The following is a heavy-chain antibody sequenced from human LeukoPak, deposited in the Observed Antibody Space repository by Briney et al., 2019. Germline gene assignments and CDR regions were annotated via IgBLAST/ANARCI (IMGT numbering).Heavy chain of an antibody. CDR2: IYTSGST. V-gene: IGHV4-61*02. CDR1: GGSISSGSYY. CDR3: AREYSYSNYYFDY. Sequence: SQTLSLTCTVSGGSISSGSYYWSWIRQPAGEGLEWIGRIYTSGSTNYNPSLKSRVTISVDTSKNQFSLKLSSVTAADTAVYYCAREYSYSNYYFDYWGQGTLVTVSS. J-gene: IGHJ4*02. D-gene: IGHD4-11*01.